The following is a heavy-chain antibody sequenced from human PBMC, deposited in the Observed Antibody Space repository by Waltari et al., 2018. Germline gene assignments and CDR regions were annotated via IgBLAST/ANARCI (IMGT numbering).Heavy chain of an antibody. Sequence: QVQLQESGPGLVKPSETLSLTCTVSGGSISSYYWSWIRPPPGKGLEWIGYIYYSGSTNYNPSLKSRVTISVDTSKNQFSLKLSSVTAADTAVYYCASSLLGYCSSTSCYKGALDYYYGMDVWGQGTTVTVSS. CDR2: IYYSGST. J-gene: IGHJ6*02. CDR3: ASSLLGYCSSTSCYKGALDYYYGMDV. D-gene: IGHD2-2*02. CDR1: GGSISSYY. V-gene: IGHV4-59*08.